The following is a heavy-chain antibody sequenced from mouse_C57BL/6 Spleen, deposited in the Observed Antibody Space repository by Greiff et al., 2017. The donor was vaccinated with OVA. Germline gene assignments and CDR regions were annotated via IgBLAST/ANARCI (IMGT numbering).Heavy chain of an antibody. CDR3: ARMRFITTVVATDY. Sequence: QVHVKQSGAELARPGASVKLSCKASGYTFTSYGISWVKQRTGQGLEWIGEIYPRSGNTYYNEKFKGKATLTADKSSSTAYMELRSLTSEDSAVYFCARMRFITTVVATDYWGQGTTLTVSS. CDR1: GYTFTSYG. J-gene: IGHJ2*01. V-gene: IGHV1-81*01. D-gene: IGHD1-1*01. CDR2: IYPRSGNT.